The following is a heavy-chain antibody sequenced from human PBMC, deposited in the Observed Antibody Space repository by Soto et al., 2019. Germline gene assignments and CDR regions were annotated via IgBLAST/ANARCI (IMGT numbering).Heavy chain of an antibody. V-gene: IGHV3-30-3*01. CDR1: GFTFSSYA. J-gene: IGHJ6*02. Sequence: PGGSLRLSCAASGFTFSSYAMHWVRQAPGKGLEWVAVISYDGSNKYYADSVKGRFTISRDNSKNTLYLQMNSLRAEDTAVYYCARDRDYGGPEYYYCGMDVWGQGTTVTVSS. CDR2: ISYDGSNK. CDR3: ARDRDYGGPEYYYCGMDV. D-gene: IGHD4-17*01.